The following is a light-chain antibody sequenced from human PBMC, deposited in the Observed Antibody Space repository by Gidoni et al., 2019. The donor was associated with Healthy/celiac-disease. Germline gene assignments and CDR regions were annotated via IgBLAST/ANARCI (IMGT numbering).Light chain of an antibody. CDR3: CSYAGSVV. CDR2: EGS. J-gene: IGLJ2*01. Sequence: QSALTQPASVSGSPGQSIPLSCTGTSSDVGSYNLVSWYQQHPGKAPKLMIYEGSKRPSGVSNRFSGSKSGNTASLTISGLQAEDEADYYCCSYAGSVVFGGGTKLTV. CDR1: SSDVGSYNL. V-gene: IGLV2-23*01.